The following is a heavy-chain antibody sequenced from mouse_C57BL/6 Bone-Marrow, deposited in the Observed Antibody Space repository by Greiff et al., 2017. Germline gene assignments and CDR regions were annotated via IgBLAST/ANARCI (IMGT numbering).Heavy chain of an antibody. CDR1: GFTFSDYG. J-gene: IGHJ1*03. D-gene: IGHD1-1*01. CDR2: ISSGSSTI. CDR3: ASPYGSENWYFDV. Sequence: DVQLQESGGGLVKPGGSLKLSCAASGFTFSDYGMHWVRQAPEKGLEWVAYISSGSSTIYYADTVKGRFTISRDNAKNTLFLQMTSLRSEDTAMYYCASPYGSENWYFDVWGTGTTVTVSS. V-gene: IGHV5-17*01.